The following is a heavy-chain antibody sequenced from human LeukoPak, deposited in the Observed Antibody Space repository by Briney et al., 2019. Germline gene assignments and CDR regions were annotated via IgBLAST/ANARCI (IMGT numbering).Heavy chain of an antibody. D-gene: IGHD1-26*01. Sequence: PGGSLRLSCAASGFTFSSYAMHWVRQAPGEGLEWVAVISYDGSNKYYADSVKGRFTISRDNSKNTLYLQMNSLRAEDTAVYYCARGRKWALVGAHYMDVWGKGTTVTVSS. CDR3: ARGRKWALVGAHYMDV. V-gene: IGHV3-30-3*01. CDR1: GFTFSSYA. CDR2: ISYDGSNK. J-gene: IGHJ6*03.